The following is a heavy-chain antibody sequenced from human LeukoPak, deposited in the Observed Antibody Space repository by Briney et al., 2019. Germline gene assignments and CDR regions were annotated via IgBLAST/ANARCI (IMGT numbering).Heavy chain of an antibody. CDR2: IYYRGST. D-gene: IGHD3-10*01. Sequence: PSETLSLTCTVSGGSISSSSYYWGWIRQPPGKGLEWIGSIYYRGSTYYNPSLESRVTISLDTSKNQFSLKLSSVTATDTAIYYCARDGNYVSGSYFFWGQGTLVTVSS. CDR1: GGSISSSSYY. V-gene: IGHV4-39*07. J-gene: IGHJ4*02. CDR3: ARDGNYVSGSYFF.